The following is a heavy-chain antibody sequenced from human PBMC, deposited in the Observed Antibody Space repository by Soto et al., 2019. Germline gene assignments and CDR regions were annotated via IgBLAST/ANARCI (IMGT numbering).Heavy chain of an antibody. J-gene: IGHJ3*02. CDR2: SGGKP. D-gene: IGHD6-25*01. Sequence: SGGKPFYADSVKGRFTISRDDSKNTLYLQMNSLRAEDTAVYYCAKRHDAFDIWGHGTMVTVSS. CDR3: AKRHDAFDI. V-gene: IGHV3-23*01.